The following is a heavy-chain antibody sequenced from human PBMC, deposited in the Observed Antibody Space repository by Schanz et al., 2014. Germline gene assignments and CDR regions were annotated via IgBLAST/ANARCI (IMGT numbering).Heavy chain of an antibody. CDR3: ARGRGFYDY. CDR1: GGTFSSYT. D-gene: IGHD3-10*01. J-gene: IGHJ4*02. V-gene: IGHV1-69*02. CDR2: IIPVLNIA. Sequence: QVQLVQSGAEVKKPGSSVKVSCKASGGTFSSYTISWVRQAPGQGLEWMGKIIPVLNIATYAQRFQGRVSITADTSTNTAYMELSSLTSEDTAVHYCARGRGFYDYWGLGTLVTVSS.